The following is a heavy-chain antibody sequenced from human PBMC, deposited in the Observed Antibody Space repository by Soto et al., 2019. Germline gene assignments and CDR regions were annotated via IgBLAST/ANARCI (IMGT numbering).Heavy chain of an antibody. CDR2: ISGSGGST. CDR3: AKDRITGTTTPLYYFAY. V-gene: IGHV3-23*01. D-gene: IGHD1-7*01. Sequence: PGGSLRLSCAASGFTFSSYAMSWVRQAPGKGLEWVSVISGSGGSTYYADSVKGRFTISRDNSKNTLYLQMNSLRAEDTALYYCAKDRITGTTTPLYYFAYWGQGTQVTVS. CDR1: GFTFSSYA. J-gene: IGHJ4*02.